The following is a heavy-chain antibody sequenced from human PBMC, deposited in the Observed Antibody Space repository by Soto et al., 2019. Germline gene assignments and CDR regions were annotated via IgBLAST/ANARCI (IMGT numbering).Heavy chain of an antibody. CDR2: IYYSGST. D-gene: IGHD3-10*01. V-gene: IGHV4-59*01. Sequence: PSETLSLTCTVSGGSISSYYWSWIRQPPGKGLEWIGYIYYSGSTNYNPSLKSRVTISVDTSKNQYSLKLSSVTAADTAVYYCARVWGGAFDIWGQGTMVT. CDR1: GGSISSYY. J-gene: IGHJ3*02. CDR3: ARVWGGAFDI.